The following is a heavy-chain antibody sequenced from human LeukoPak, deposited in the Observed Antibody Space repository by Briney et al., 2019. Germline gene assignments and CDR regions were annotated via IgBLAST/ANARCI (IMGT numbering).Heavy chain of an antibody. D-gene: IGHD4-17*01. J-gene: IGHJ2*01. CDR2: INHSGST. CDR3: ASSSGDYNWYFDL. CDR1: GGSFSGYY. Sequence: KPSETLSLTCAVYGGSFSGYYWSWIRQPPGKGLEWIGEINHSGSTNYNPSLKSRVTISVDTSKNQFSLKLSSVTAADTAVYYCASSSGDYNWYFDLWGRGTLVTVSS. V-gene: IGHV4-34*01.